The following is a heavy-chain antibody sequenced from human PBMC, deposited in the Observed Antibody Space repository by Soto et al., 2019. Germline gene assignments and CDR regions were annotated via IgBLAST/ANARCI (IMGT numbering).Heavy chain of an antibody. CDR1: GGTFSSYA. Sequence: SVKVSCKASGGTFSSYAISWVRQAPGQGLEWMGGIIPIFGTANYAQKFQGRVTITADESTSTAYMELSSLRSEDTAVYYCAREWTTTVKHNWFDPWGQGTLVTVSS. J-gene: IGHJ5*02. D-gene: IGHD4-17*01. V-gene: IGHV1-69*13. CDR2: IIPIFGTA. CDR3: AREWTTTVKHNWFDP.